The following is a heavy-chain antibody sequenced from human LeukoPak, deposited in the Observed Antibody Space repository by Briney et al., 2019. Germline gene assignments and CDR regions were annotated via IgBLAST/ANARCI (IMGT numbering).Heavy chain of an antibody. CDR3: ARPRSRVSWFDP. CDR1: GDSISSSSSY. D-gene: IGHD2-8*01. V-gene: IGHV4-39*01. Sequence: SETLSLTCTVSGDSISSSSSYWGWIRQPPGEGLEWIGSIYYSGSTYYNTSLKSRVTISVDTSKNQFSLRLNSVTAADTAVYYCARPRSRVSWFDPWGQGTLVTVSS. CDR2: IYYSGST. J-gene: IGHJ5*02.